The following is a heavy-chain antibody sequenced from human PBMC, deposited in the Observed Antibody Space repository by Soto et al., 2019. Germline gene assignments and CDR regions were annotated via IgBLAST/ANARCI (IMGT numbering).Heavy chain of an antibody. CDR1: GDSISSSSYY. D-gene: IGHD3-3*01. J-gene: IGHJ5*02. CDR3: ARHNLGFLEWTHNWFDT. CDR2: IYYSGST. V-gene: IGHV4-39*01. Sequence: SVTLSLTCSVAGDSISSSSYYWGCLLQGPGKGLEWIGSIYYSGSTYYNPSLKSRVTISVDTSKNQFSLKLSSVTAADTAVYCCARHNLGFLEWTHNWFDTWGQGTLVTVSS.